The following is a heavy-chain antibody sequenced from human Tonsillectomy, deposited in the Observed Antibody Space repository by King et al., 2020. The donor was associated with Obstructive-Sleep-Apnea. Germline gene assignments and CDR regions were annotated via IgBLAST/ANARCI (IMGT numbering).Heavy chain of an antibody. D-gene: IGHD4-23*01. Sequence: VQLQESGPGLVKPSETLSLTCTVSGGSISSYSWTWVRQPPGKGLEWIGYIYNTGSTNYNPSLQSRVTISIDTSKNQFSLKLSSVTAADTAVYYCARVWSTVVTNDAFDIWGQGTMVTVSS. V-gene: IGHV4-59*01. J-gene: IGHJ3*02. CDR3: ARVWSTVVTNDAFDI. CDR1: GGSISSYS. CDR2: IYNTGST.